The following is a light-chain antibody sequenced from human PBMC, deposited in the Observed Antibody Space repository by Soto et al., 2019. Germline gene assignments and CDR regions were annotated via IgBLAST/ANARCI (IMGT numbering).Light chain of an antibody. CDR3: QQSFSTPFYT. CDR2: AAS. CDR1: QSISYF. V-gene: IGKV1-39*01. J-gene: IGKJ2*01. Sequence: DIQMTQSPSSLSASIGDRVSITCRASQSISYFLNWYQQKPGKAPKLLIYAASNLQSGVPSRFSGSGSGTDFTLTISSLQPEDFATYYCQQSFSTPFYTFGQGTKVEI.